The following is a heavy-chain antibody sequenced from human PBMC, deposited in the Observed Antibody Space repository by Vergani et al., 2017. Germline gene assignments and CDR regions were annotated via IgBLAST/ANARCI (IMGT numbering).Heavy chain of an antibody. CDR3: ARVNTETNGHLYYYYYMDV. Sequence: QVQLQQWGGGLLKPSETLSLTCVVNGGSFTSYHWTWIRQSPGEGLEWVGDIDHTGRPDYNPSLKSRHTMPVDKSRNQFSLTLNSVTATDTAIYFCARVNTETNGHLYYYYYMDVWGQGTAVTVS. CDR1: GGSFTSYH. J-gene: IGHJ6*03. CDR2: IDHTGRP. V-gene: IGHV4-34*01. D-gene: IGHD4-11*01.